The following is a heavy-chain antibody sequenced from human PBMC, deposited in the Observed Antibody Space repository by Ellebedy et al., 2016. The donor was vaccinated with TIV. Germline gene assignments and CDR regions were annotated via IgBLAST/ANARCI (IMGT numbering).Heavy chain of an antibody. CDR2: ISYDGSNK. V-gene: IGHV3-30*19. J-gene: IGHJ4*02. CDR3: ARGRRVYYDNVDY. Sequence: GESLKISCAASEFTFSTYHIHWVRQAPGKGLEWVAVISYDGSNKYYADSVKGRFTISRDNSKNTLYLQMNSLRAEDTAVYYCARGRRVYYDNVDYWGQGTLVTVSS. CDR1: EFTFSTYH. D-gene: IGHD3-22*01.